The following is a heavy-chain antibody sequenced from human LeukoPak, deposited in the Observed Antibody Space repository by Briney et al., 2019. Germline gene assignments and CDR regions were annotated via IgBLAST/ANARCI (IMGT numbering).Heavy chain of an antibody. CDR3: AKRKGPYDFWSGLDAFDI. CDR2: ISFDGSNK. D-gene: IGHD3-3*01. J-gene: IGHJ3*02. Sequence: GGSLRLSCAASGFTFSSYAMHWVRQAPGKGLECVAVISFDGSNKYYADSVKGRFTISRDNSKNTLYLQMNSLRAEDTAVYYCAKRKGPYDFWSGLDAFDIWGQGTMVTVSS. CDR1: GFTFSSYA. V-gene: IGHV3-30*18.